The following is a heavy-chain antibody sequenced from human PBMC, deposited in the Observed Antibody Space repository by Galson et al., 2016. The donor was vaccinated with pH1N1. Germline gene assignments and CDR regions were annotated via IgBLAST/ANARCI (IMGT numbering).Heavy chain of an antibody. Sequence: PALVKPPQTLTLTCTFSGFSLSTSGMCVSWIRQPPGKALEWLALIDWDDDKYYSTSLKTRLTISKDTSKNQVVLTMTNMDPVDTATYYCARFNYGDYANYFDYWGQGTLVTVSS. D-gene: IGHD4-17*01. CDR1: GFSLSTSGMC. CDR3: ARFNYGDYANYFDY. CDR2: IDWDDDK. J-gene: IGHJ4*02. V-gene: IGHV2-70*01.